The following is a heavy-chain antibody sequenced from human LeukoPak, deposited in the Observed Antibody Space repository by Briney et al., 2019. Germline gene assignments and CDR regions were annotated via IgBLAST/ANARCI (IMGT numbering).Heavy chain of an antibody. CDR3: AKVWRFLEWLTFDY. D-gene: IGHD3-3*01. Sequence: GGSLRLSCAAPGFTFSSYAMSWVRQAPGKGLEWVSAISGSGGSTYYADSVKGRFTISRDNSRNTLYLQMNSLRAEDTAVYYCAKVWRFLEWLTFDYWGQGTLVTVSS. CDR2: ISGSGGST. J-gene: IGHJ4*02. CDR1: GFTFSSYA. V-gene: IGHV3-23*01.